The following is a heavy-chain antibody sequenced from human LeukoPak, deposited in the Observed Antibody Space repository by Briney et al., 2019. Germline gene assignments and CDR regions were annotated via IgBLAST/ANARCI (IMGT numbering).Heavy chain of an antibody. J-gene: IGHJ5*02. CDR2: IYYSGST. CDR1: GGSISSHD. D-gene: IGHD4-17*01. V-gene: IGHV4-59*11. CDR3: ARGGTTVTPGLLWFDP. Sequence: SETLSLTCSVSGGSISSHDWSWIRQPPGKGLEWIGYIYYSGSTKYNPSLKSRVTISVDTSKHQFSLNLSSVTAADTAVYYCARGGTTVTPGLLWFDPWGQGTLVTVSS.